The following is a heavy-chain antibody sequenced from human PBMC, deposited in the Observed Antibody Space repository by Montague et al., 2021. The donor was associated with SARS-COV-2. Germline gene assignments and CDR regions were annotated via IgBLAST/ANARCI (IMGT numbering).Heavy chain of an antibody. Sequence: CAISGDSVSSNRAAWNWIRQSPSRGLEWLGRTYYRSKWYNEYAVSVNSRITINPDTSKNQFSLQVNSVTPEDTAVYCCARGADRYYFYGMDVWGQGTTVTVS. D-gene: IGHD6-19*01. CDR2: TYYRSKWYN. J-gene: IGHJ6*02. V-gene: IGHV6-1*01. CDR1: GDSVSSNRAA. CDR3: ARGADRYYFYGMDV.